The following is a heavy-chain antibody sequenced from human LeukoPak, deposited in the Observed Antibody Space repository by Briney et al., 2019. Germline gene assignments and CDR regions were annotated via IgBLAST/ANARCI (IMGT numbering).Heavy chain of an antibody. J-gene: IGHJ4*02. CDR2: IIPIFGTA. D-gene: IGHD6-19*01. Sequence: SVKVSCKASGGTFSSYAISWVRQAPGQGLEWMGGIIPIFGTANCAQKFQGRVTITADESTSTAYMELSSLRSEDTAVYYCARGWQWLAPFDYWGQGTLVTVSS. CDR1: GGTFSSYA. CDR3: ARGWQWLAPFDY. V-gene: IGHV1-69*13.